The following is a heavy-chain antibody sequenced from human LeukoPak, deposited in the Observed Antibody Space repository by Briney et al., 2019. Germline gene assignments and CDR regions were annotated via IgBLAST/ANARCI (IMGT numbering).Heavy chain of an antibody. D-gene: IGHD3-10*01. CDR3: AKDIRGSGSYYLDY. Sequence: QSGRSLRLSCAASGFTFDDYAMHWVRQAPGKGLEWVSGISWNSGSIGYADSVKGRFTISRDNAKNSLYLQMNSLRAEDTALYYCAKDIRGSGSYYLDYWGQGTLVTVSS. V-gene: IGHV3-9*01. J-gene: IGHJ4*02. CDR2: ISWNSGSI. CDR1: GFTFDDYA.